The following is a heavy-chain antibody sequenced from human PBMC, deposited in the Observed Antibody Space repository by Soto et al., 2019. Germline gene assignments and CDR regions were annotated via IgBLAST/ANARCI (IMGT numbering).Heavy chain of an antibody. CDR1: GFTFSSYD. CDR2: IGTAGDT. D-gene: IGHD4-17*01. V-gene: IGHV3-13*01. CDR3: AKDTDYGAEGY. Sequence: HPGGSLRLSCAASGFTFSSYDMHWVRQATGKGLEWVSAIGTAGDTYYPASVKGRFTISRENPKNTLYLQMNSLRAEDTAVYYCAKDTDYGAEGYWGQGTLVTVSS. J-gene: IGHJ4*02.